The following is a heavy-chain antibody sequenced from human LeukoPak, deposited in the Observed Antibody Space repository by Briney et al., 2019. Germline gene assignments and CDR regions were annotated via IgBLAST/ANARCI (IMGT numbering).Heavy chain of an antibody. V-gene: IGHV1-18*01. CDR3: ARNYGDRIPNYYYYGMDV. J-gene: IGHJ6*02. D-gene: IGHD4-17*01. Sequence: GASVKVSCKVSGYTFTSYGISWVRQAPGQGLEWMGWISAYNGNTNYAQKLQGRVTMTTDTSTSTAYMELRSLRSADTAVYYCARNYGDRIPNYYYYGMDVWGQGTTVTVSS. CDR2: ISAYNGNT. CDR1: GYTFTSYG.